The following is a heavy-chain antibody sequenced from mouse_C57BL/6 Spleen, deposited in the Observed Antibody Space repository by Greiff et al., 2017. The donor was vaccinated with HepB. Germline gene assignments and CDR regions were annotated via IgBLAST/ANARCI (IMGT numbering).Heavy chain of an antibody. CDR2: INPNNGGT. CDR1: GYTFTDYY. Sequence: EVQLQQSGPELVKPGASVKISCKASGYTFTDYYMNWVKQSHGKSLEWIGDINPNNGGTSYNQKFKGKATLTVDKSSSTAYMESRSLTSEDSAVYYCARRAFYYYGSSSFAYWGQGTLVTVSA. V-gene: IGHV1-26*01. D-gene: IGHD1-1*01. CDR3: ARRAFYYYGSSSFAY. J-gene: IGHJ3*01.